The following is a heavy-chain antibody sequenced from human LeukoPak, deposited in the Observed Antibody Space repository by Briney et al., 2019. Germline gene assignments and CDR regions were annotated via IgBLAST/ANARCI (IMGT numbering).Heavy chain of an antibody. CDR1: GFTFDDYA. Sequence: PGGSLRLSCAASGFTFDDYAMHWVRQAPGKGLEGASGISWNSGSIGYADSVKGRFTISGDNAKNSLYLQMNSLRAEDTALYYCAKDRGLDYWGQGTLVTVSS. V-gene: IGHV3-9*01. CDR3: AKDRGLDY. CDR2: ISWNSGSI. J-gene: IGHJ4*02.